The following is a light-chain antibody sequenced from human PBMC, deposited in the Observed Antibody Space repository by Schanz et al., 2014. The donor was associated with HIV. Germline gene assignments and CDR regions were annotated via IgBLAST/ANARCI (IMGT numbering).Light chain of an antibody. CDR2: RAS. V-gene: IGKV1-5*03. CDR3: QQSNTFPYT. CDR1: QRISWW. Sequence: DIQMTQSPSTLSTSVGDRVTITCRASQRISWWLAWYQQKPGQAPSLLIYRASTLETGVPSRFSGSGSGTEFTLTISSLQPDDFATYYCQQSNTFPYTFGQGTKLEIK. J-gene: IGKJ2*01.